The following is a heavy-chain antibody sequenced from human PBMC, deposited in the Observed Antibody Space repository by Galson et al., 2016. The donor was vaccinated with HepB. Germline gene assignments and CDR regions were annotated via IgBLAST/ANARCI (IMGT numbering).Heavy chain of an antibody. Sequence: SLRLSCAASGLTSSTYGMHWVRQAPGKGLEWVAVISYDGSHKFYTDSVRGRFPISRDNSKNTLYLQMNSLKAEDTDVYYCAKGDLSGESIDYWGQGTLVTVSS. CDR1: GLTSSTYG. CDR2: ISYDGSHK. V-gene: IGHV3-30*18. CDR3: AKGDLSGESIDY. D-gene: IGHD2-15*01. J-gene: IGHJ4*02.